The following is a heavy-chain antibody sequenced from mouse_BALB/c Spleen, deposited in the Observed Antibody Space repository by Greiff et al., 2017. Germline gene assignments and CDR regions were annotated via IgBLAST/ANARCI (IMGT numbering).Heavy chain of an antibody. V-gene: IGHV5-12-2*01. CDR3: ARHYHAMDY. J-gene: IGHJ4*01. CDR2: ISNGGGST. CDR1: GFTFSSYT. Sequence: EVMLVESGGGLVQPGGSLKLSCAASGFTFSSYTMSWVRQTPEKRLEWVAYISNGGGSTYYPDTVKGRFTISRGNAKNTLYLQMSSLKSEDTAMYYCARHYHAMDYWGQGTSVTVSS.